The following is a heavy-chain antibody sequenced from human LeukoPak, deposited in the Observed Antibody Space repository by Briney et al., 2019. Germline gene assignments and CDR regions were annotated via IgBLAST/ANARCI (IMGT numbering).Heavy chain of an antibody. Sequence: ASVKVSCKASGYTFTGYYMYWVRQAPGQGLEWMGWLNPSTGGTDFAQKFQGRVTLTRDTSLTTAYMDLTSLSSDDTAVYYCARSERVKGIFDFWGQGTLVIVSS. CDR2: LNPSTGGT. CDR1: GYTFTGYY. CDR3: ARSERVKGIFDF. V-gene: IGHV1-2*02. J-gene: IGHJ4*02. D-gene: IGHD1-1*01.